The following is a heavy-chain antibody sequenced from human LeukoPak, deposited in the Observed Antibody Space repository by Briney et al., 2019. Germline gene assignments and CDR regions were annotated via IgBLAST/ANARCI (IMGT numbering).Heavy chain of an antibody. CDR2: IYSGGRT. D-gene: IGHD6-13*01. Sequence: TGGSLRLSCAASGFTVSSNYMSWVRQAPGKGLEWVSVIYSGGRTYYADSVKGRFTISRDNSKNTLYLQMNSLRAEDTAVYYCARDQQEQLNYYFDYWGQGTLVTVSS. CDR3: ARDQQEQLNYYFDY. CDR1: GFTVSSNY. V-gene: IGHV3-66*01. J-gene: IGHJ4*02.